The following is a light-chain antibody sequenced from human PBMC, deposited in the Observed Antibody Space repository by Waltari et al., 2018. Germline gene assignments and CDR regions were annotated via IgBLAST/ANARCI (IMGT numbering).Light chain of an antibody. J-gene: IGKJ1*01. CDR3: QQYAISPRT. CDR2: GTS. Sequence: EIVLTQSPGTLSLSPGERATLSCRASQSVSSSYLAWYQQKPGQAPRLLMYGTSSRDTGIPDRFSGSGSGTDFTLTISRLEPEDFAVYYCQQYAISPRTFGQGTKVEIK. V-gene: IGKV3-20*01. CDR1: QSVSSSY.